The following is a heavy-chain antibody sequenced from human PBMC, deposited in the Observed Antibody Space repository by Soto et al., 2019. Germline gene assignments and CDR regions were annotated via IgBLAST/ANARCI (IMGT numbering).Heavy chain of an antibody. J-gene: IGHJ4*02. D-gene: IGHD3-10*01. CDR3: AKPPSSGSYYKPFDY. CDR1: GFTFSSNA. CDR2: ITDSGTT. V-gene: IGHV3-23*01. Sequence: VSLRLSCAASGFTFSSNAMTWVRQAPGKGLEWVSTITDSGTTYYTDSVKGRFTISRDNSKNTLYLQMNSLRAEDTAVYYCAKPPSSGSYYKPFDYWGQGTLVTVSS.